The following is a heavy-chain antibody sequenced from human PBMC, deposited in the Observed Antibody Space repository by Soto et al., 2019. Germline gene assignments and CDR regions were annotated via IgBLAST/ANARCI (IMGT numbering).Heavy chain of an antibody. D-gene: IGHD6-6*01. Sequence: PGGSLRLSCAASGFTFYNYAMNWVRQAPGKGLEWVSTIDYDGVNKHYADSVKGRFTVSRDNSKDTLFLQMNSLRGEDTAIYYCAKVIRADSTSSNFYYYSGMDVWGQGTTVTVSS. CDR2: IDYDGVNK. CDR1: GFTFYNYA. J-gene: IGHJ6*02. V-gene: IGHV3-23*01. CDR3: AKVIRADSTSSNFYYYSGMDV.